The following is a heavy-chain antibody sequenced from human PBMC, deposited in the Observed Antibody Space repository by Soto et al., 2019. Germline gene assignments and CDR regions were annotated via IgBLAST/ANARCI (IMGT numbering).Heavy chain of an antibody. J-gene: IGHJ5*02. D-gene: IGHD5-12*01. V-gene: IGHV1-3*04. CDR1: GITYTTYA. CDR2: INTGNGNT. Sequence: QVQVVQSGAEVKKPGASVKVSCKASGITYTTYAIHWVRQAPGQGLEWMGWINTGNGNTRYSQRFQGRVTLTTDTSARTAYMDLSRLTSEDAAVYCCARAISGYVTWGQGTLITVSS. CDR3: ARAISGYVT.